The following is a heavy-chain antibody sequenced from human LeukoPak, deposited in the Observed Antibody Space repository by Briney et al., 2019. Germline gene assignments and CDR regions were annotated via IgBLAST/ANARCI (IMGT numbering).Heavy chain of an antibody. Sequence: PGGSLRLSCAASGFTFSSYSMNWVRQAPGKGLEWVSSISSSSSYTYYADSVKGRFTISRDNAKNSLYLQMNSLRAEDTAVYYCARDPPYYDILTGYYSYYYMDVWGKGNTVTVSS. CDR3: ARDPPYYDILTGYYSYYYMDV. V-gene: IGHV3-21*01. J-gene: IGHJ6*03. CDR2: ISSSSSYT. D-gene: IGHD3-9*01. CDR1: GFTFSSYS.